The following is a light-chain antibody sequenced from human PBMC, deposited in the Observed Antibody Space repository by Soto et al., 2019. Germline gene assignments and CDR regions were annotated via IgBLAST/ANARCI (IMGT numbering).Light chain of an antibody. CDR2: AAS. Sequence: DIQMSQSPSTLSAFVGDRVTITCRASQSISNSLAWYQQKPGKAPKLLIYAASILQSGVPSRFRGSGSGTDFTLTISRLQPEDFATYFCQQLNSYPLTFGGGTKVDIK. CDR1: QSISNS. CDR3: QQLNSYPLT. V-gene: IGKV1-9*01. J-gene: IGKJ4*01.